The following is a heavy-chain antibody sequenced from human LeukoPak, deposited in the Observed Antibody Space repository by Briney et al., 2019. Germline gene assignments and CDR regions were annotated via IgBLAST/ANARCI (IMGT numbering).Heavy chain of an antibody. V-gene: IGHV3-7*01. CDR1: GFTFSSYW. D-gene: IGHD3-3*01. J-gene: IGHJ4*02. CDR3: AKDRYDFWSGYSQGYYFDY. CDR2: IKQDGSEK. Sequence: GGSLRLSCAASGFTFSSYWMSWVRQAPGKGLEWVANIKQDGSEKYYVDSVKGRFTISRDNAKNSLYLQMNSLRAEDTAVYYCAKDRYDFWSGYSQGYYFDYWGQGTLVTVSS.